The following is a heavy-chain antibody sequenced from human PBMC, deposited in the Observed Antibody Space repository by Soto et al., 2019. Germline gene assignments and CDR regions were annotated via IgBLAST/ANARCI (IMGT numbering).Heavy chain of an antibody. V-gene: IGHV5-10-1*01. Sequence: PGESLKISCKGSGYSFTSYWISWVRQMPGKGLEWMGRIDPSDSYTNYSPSFQGHVTISADKSISTAYLQWSSLKASDTAMYYCERRVLRYFFCKMSDYYYEMDAFGQRTT. CDR1: GYSFTSYW. CDR2: IDPSDSYT. J-gene: IGHJ6*02. D-gene: IGHD3-9*01. CDR3: ERRVLRYFFCKMSDYYYEMDA.